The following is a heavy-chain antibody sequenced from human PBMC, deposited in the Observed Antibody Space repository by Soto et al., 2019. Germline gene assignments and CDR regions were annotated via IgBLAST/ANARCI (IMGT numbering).Heavy chain of an antibody. CDR1: GFTFDDYA. CDR2: ISWNSGSI. Sequence: SLRLSCAASGFTFDDYAMHWVRQAPGKGLEWVSGISWNSGSIGYADSVKGRFTISRDNAKNSLYLQMNSLRAEDTALYYCAKMLEPGYCSSTSCYSADYWGQGTLVTVSS. CDR3: AKMLEPGYCSSTSCYSADY. D-gene: IGHD2-2*01. J-gene: IGHJ4*02. V-gene: IGHV3-9*01.